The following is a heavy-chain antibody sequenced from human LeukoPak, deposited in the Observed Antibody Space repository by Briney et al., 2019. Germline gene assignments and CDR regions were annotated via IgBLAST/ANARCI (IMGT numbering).Heavy chain of an antibody. Sequence: ASVKVSCKASGYTFTSYGISWVRQPPGQGLEWMGWISAYNGNTNYAQKLQGRVTMTTDTSTGTAYMELRSLRSDDAAVYYCAREGGSWYPNWFEPWGQGTLVTVYS. V-gene: IGHV1-18*01. D-gene: IGHD6-13*01. CDR2: ISAYNGNT. J-gene: IGHJ5*02. CDR1: GYTFTSYG. CDR3: AREGGSWYPNWFEP.